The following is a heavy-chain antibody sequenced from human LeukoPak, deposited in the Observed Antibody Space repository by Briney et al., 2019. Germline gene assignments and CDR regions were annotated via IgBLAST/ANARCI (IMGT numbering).Heavy chain of an antibody. CDR1: GFTFSRYA. CDR2: IGGSGGAI. Sequence: GGSLRLSCGASGFTFSRYAMSWVRQAPGKGLQWVSEIGGSGGAIYYADSVKGRFTISRDNSKNTLFLEMNSLRVEDTAVYYCARDRTSDRALDDAFDIWGQGTMVTVSS. D-gene: IGHD3-22*01. V-gene: IGHV3-23*01. CDR3: ARDRTSDRALDDAFDI. J-gene: IGHJ3*02.